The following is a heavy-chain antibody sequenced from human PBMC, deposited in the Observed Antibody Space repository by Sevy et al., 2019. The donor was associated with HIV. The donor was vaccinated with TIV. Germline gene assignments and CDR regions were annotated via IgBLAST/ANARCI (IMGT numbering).Heavy chain of an antibody. CDR1: GYTFTSYG. J-gene: IGHJ2*01. D-gene: IGHD6-13*01. CDR2: ISAYNGNT. V-gene: IGHV1-18*01. CDR3: ARDSSSRGDFDL. Sequence: ASVKVSCKASGYTFTSYGISWVRQAPGQGLEWMGWISAYNGNTNYPQKLQGRVTMTTDTSTSTAYMELRSLRSDDTAVYYCARDSSSRGDFDLWGRGTLVTVSS.